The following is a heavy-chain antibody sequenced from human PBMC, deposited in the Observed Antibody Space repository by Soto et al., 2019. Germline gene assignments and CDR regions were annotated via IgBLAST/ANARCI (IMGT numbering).Heavy chain of an antibody. CDR1: GFTFSSHA. V-gene: IGHV3-33*01. D-gene: IGHD4-4*01. J-gene: IGHJ4*02. CDR3: ARGPDYSNFGYFDY. Sequence: GGALRLSCSASGFTFSSHAMNWVRQAPGKGLEWVALIWNAGNNKYYTDAGSVKGRFTISRDNSRNTLYLEMNSVRADDTAVYYCARGPDYSNFGYFDYWGQGTLVTVSS. CDR2: IWNAGNNK.